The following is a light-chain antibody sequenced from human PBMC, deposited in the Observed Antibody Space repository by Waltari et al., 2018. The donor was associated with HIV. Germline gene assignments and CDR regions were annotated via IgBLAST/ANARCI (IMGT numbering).Light chain of an antibody. V-gene: IGLV2-8*01. Sequence: QSALTQPPSASGSLGQSVTISCSGTSSDVGGSNYVSWYQQHPGKAPKLMIYEVSKRPSGVPNRFSGSKSGNTASLTVSGLQAEDEADYYCSSYAGSDIYVVFGGGTKLTVL. J-gene: IGLJ2*01. CDR3: SSYAGSDIYVV. CDR1: SSDVGGSNY. CDR2: EVS.